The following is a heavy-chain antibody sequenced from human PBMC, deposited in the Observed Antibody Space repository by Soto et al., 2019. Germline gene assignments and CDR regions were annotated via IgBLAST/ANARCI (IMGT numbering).Heavy chain of an antibody. V-gene: IGHV3-30*18. J-gene: IGHJ3*02. Sequence: QVQLVESGGGVVQPGRSLRLSCAASGFTFSSYGMHWVRQDPGKGLEWVAVISYDGSNKYYADSVKGRFTISRDNSKNTLYLQMNSLRAEDTAVYYCAKDLGYYDSSGSMERGAVDIWGQGTMVTVSS. D-gene: IGHD3-22*01. CDR1: GFTFSSYG. CDR2: ISYDGSNK. CDR3: AKDLGYYDSSGSMERGAVDI.